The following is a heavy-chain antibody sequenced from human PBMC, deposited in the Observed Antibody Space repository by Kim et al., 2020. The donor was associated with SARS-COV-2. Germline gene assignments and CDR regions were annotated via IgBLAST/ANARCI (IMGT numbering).Heavy chain of an antibody. CDR3: AKDRRSGDSRWEFDY. V-gene: IGHV3-23*01. J-gene: IGHJ4*02. Sequence: DSVKGRFTISRDDSKSTVYLQMNSLRAEDTAVYYCAKDRRSGDSRWEFDYWGQGTLVTVAS. D-gene: IGHD4-17*01.